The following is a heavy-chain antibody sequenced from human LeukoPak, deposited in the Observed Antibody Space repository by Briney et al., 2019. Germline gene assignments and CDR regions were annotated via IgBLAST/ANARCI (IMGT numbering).Heavy chain of an antibody. J-gene: IGHJ4*02. V-gene: IGHV1-24*01. D-gene: IGHD3-22*01. Sequence: GASVTVSCKVSGYTLTELSMHWVRQAPGKGLEGMGGFYPEDGETIYAQKFQGRVTMTEDTTTDTAYMKLISLRSKNTAVYYCATDPATYYYNSSGYNQFDYWGQGTLVTVSS. CDR1: GYTLTELS. CDR2: FYPEDGET. CDR3: ATDPATYYYNSSGYNQFDY.